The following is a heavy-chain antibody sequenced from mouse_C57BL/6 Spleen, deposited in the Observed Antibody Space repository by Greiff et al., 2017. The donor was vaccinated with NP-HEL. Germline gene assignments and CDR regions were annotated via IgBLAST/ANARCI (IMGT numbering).Heavy chain of an antibody. V-gene: IGHV2-6*03. CDR2: IWSDGST. CDR1: GFSLTSYG. CDR3: ARSRPYYYGSSYAMDY. J-gene: IGHJ4*01. Sequence: QVQLKQSGPGLVAPSQSLSITCTVSGFSLTSYGVHWVRQPPGKGLEWLVVIWSDGSTTYNSALKSRLSISKDNSKSQVFLTMNSLQTDDTAMYYCARSRPYYYGSSYAMDYWGQGTSVTVSS. D-gene: IGHD1-1*01.